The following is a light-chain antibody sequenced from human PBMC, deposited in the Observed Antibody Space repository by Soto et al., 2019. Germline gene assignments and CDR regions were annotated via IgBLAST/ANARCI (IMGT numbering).Light chain of an antibody. Sequence: EIVLTQSPGTLSLSPGERATLSCRASQSVSSSYLAWYQQKPGQAPRLLIYGASSRATGIPDRFSGSGSGTHFTLTISRLEHDDFAVYYCQQYGSSPLTFGGGTKVEIK. CDR1: QSVSSSY. V-gene: IGKV3-20*01. J-gene: IGKJ4*01. CDR3: QQYGSSPLT. CDR2: GAS.